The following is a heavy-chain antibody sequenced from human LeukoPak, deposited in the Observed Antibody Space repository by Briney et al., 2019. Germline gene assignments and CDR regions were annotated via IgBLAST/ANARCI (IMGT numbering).Heavy chain of an antibody. CDR1: GGSISSYY. D-gene: IGHD2-21*02. J-gene: IGHJ4*02. CDR3: ARLAYCGADCYLPDY. Sequence: SETLSLTCTVSGGSISSYYWSWFRQPPEKGLELIGHIYYSGSTNYNPSLKSRVTISVDTSKNQISLKLSSVTAADTAVYYCARLAYCGADCYLPDYWGQGTLVTVSS. CDR2: IYYSGST. V-gene: IGHV4-59*01.